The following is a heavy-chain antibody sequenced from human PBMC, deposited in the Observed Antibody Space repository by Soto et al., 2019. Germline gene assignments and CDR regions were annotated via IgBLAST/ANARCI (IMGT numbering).Heavy chain of an antibody. CDR2: ISGSGGST. CDR1: GFTFSSYA. Sequence: EVQLLESGGGLVQPGGSLRLSCAASGFTFSSYAMSWVRQAPGKGLEWVSAISGSGGSTNYADSVKGRFTISRDNSKNTLYVQMNSLRAEDTAVYYCARTQYYYDSSGYNFVDAFDIWGQGTMVTVSS. D-gene: IGHD3-22*01. CDR3: ARTQYYYDSSGYNFVDAFDI. J-gene: IGHJ3*02. V-gene: IGHV3-23*01.